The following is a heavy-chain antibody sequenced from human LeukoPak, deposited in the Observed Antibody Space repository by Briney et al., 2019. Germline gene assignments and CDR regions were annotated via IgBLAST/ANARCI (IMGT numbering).Heavy chain of an antibody. D-gene: IGHD5-24*01. J-gene: IGHJ5*02. CDR3: IRDFRSADL. CDR2: ISGGGDIT. V-gene: IGHV3-23*01. Sequence: GGSLRLSCAASGFNFANHAMSWVRQTPGKGLEWVSAISGGGDITYYADSVKGRFTISRDNAKNTVYLEMNSLSVEDTATYYCIRDFRSADLWGQGTLVTVTS. CDR1: GFNFANHA.